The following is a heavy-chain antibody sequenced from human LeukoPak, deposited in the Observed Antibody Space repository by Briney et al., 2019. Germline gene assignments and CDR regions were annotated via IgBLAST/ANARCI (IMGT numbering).Heavy chain of an antibody. Sequence: SVKVSCKASGGTFSSYAISWVRQAPGQGLEWMGGIIPIFGTANYAQKFQGRVTITADKSTSTAYMELSSLRSEDTAVYYCATNLVGDIDAFDIWGQGTMVTVSS. D-gene: IGHD2-8*02. CDR2: IIPIFGTA. CDR3: ATNLVGDIDAFDI. CDR1: GGTFSSYA. V-gene: IGHV1-69*06. J-gene: IGHJ3*02.